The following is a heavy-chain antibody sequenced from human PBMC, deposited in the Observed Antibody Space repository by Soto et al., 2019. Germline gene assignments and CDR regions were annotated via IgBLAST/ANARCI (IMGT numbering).Heavy chain of an antibody. CDR2: IWYDGSKT. V-gene: IGHV3-33*01. CDR3: ARDRSDGDYFYSGMGV. J-gene: IGHJ6*02. Sequence: PGGSLRLSCAASGMTFNRNGMHWVRQAPGKGLEWVAVIWYDGSKTAYSDSVKGRFTISRDNAKNTLYLQMNSVRDEDTAIYYCARDRSDGDYFYSGMGVWCQGTAVTVSS. D-gene: IGHD3-3*01. CDR1: GMTFNRNG.